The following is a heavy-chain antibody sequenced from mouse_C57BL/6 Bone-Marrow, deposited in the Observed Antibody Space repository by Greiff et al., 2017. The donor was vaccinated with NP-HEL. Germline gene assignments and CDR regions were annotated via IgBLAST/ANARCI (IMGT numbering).Heavy chain of an antibody. V-gene: IGHV1-4*01. Sequence: VQLQQSGAELARPGASVKMSCKASGYTFTSYTMHWVKQRPGQGLEWIGYINPSSGYTKYNQKFKDKATLTAAKSSSTAYMQLSSLTSEDSAVYYCARGGGFAYWGQGTLVTVSA. J-gene: IGHJ3*01. CDR2: INPSSGYT. CDR3: ARGGGFAY. CDR1: GYTFTSYT.